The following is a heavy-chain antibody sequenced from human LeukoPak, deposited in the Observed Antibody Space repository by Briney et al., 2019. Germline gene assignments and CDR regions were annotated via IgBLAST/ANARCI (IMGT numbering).Heavy chain of an antibody. D-gene: IGHD3-22*01. CDR2: IYPGDSDT. CDR1: GYSFTSYW. Sequence: GESLKISCKGSGYSFTSYWIGWVRQMPGKGLEWMGIIYPGDSDTRYSPSIQGQVTISADKSISTAYLQWSSLRASDTAMYYCARNPHYDSSGYYYPWFDPWGQGTLVTVSS. CDR3: ARNPHYDSSGYYYPWFDP. V-gene: IGHV5-51*01. J-gene: IGHJ5*02.